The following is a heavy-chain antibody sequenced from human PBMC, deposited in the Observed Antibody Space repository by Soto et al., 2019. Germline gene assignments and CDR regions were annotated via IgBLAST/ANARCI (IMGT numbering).Heavy chain of an antibody. Sequence: QVQLVESGGGVVQPGRSLRLSCAASGFTFSSYAMHWVRQAPGKGLEWVAVISYDGSNKYYADSVKGRFTISRDNSKNTLYLQMNSLRAEDTAVYYCAKTADGGPKLEYYYDSSGYYGLDYWGQGTLVTVSS. J-gene: IGHJ4*02. CDR1: GFTFSSYA. D-gene: IGHD3-22*01. CDR2: ISYDGSNK. V-gene: IGHV3-30-3*02. CDR3: AKTADGGPKLEYYYDSSGYYGLDY.